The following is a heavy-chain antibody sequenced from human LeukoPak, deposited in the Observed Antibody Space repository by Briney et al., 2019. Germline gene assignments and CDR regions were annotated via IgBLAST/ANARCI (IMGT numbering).Heavy chain of an antibody. Sequence: GPSLRLSCAPSGFPLSSYSINWVRNAQGKGLEWVSYIFRSGSAIYYLDSVKGRFTVSRDKAKNSLFLQINRPRPEHTCVYFCVRVKGSYFDYWGQRGLVTVSS. CDR3: VRVKGSYFDY. CDR1: GFPLSSYS. J-gene: IGHJ4*02. D-gene: IGHD2-15*01. CDR2: IFRSGSAI. V-gene: IGHV3-21*05.